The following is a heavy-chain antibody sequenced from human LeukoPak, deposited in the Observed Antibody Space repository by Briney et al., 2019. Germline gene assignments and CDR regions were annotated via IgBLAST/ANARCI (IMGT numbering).Heavy chain of an antibody. CDR1: GFTFSSYA. D-gene: IGHD3-10*01. V-gene: IGHV3-30-3*02. J-gene: IGHJ4*02. CDR2: MSYDGSNK. Sequence: QPGGSLRLSCAASGFTFSSYAMHWVRQAPGKGLEWVSVMSYDGSNKYYADSVKGRFTISRDNSKNTLYLQMNSLRAEDTAVYYCAKLLWFGGRQAQWGQGTLVTVSS. CDR3: AKLLWFGGRQAQ.